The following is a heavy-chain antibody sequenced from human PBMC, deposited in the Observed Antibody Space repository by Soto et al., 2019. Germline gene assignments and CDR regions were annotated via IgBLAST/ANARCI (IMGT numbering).Heavy chain of an antibody. CDR2: IIPISGTT. CDR3: ARWGGLSCSGAVCFKKPFDY. D-gene: IGHD2-8*02. J-gene: IGHJ4*02. V-gene: IGHV1-69*06. CDR1: GGTFNNYA. Sequence: QVQLVQSGAEVKRPESSMKVSCKPSGGTFNNYAINWVRQAPGQGLEWMGAIIPISGTTKYAQKFQGRVTITADKSTGTVYMALSSLRAEDTAVYYCARWGGLSCSGAVCFKKPFDYWGQGTLVTVSS.